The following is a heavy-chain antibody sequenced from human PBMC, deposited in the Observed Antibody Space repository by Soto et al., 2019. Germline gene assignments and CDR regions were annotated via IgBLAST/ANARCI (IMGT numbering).Heavy chain of an antibody. V-gene: IGHV1-46*01. CDR3: AREGLDCSSTRCYGWSEGYGMDA. CDR1: GNSFTSHY. CDR2: INPSGGST. Sequence: ASVKVSCNASGNSFTSHYMYWVRQGPGQGLEWMGIINPSGGSTSYAQKFQGRVTMTRDTCTSTVYMELSSLRSEDTAVYYCAREGLDCSSTRCYGWSEGYGMDAWGQGPTVTVS. J-gene: IGHJ6*02. D-gene: IGHD2-2*01.